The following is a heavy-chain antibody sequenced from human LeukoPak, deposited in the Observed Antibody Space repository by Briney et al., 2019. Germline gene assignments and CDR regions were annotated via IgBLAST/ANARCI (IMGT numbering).Heavy chain of an antibody. V-gene: IGHV4-59*01. J-gene: IGHJ1*01. CDR1: GGSISSYY. D-gene: IGHD6-6*01. Sequence: PSETLSLTCTVSGGSISSYYWSWIRQPPGKGLEWIGYIYYSGNTNYNPSLKTRVTISVDTSKNQFSLKLSSVTAADTAVYYCARGGAARLHFQNWGQGTLVTVSS. CDR2: IYYSGNT. CDR3: ARGGAARLHFQN.